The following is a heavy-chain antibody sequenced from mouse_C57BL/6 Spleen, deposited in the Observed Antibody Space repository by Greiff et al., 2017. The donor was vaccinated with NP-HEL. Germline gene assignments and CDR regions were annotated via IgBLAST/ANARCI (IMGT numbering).Heavy chain of an antibody. V-gene: IGHV1-80*01. J-gene: IGHJ2*01. CDR1: GYAFSSYW. Sequence: QVQLQQSGAELVKPGASVKISCKASGYAFSSYWMNWVKQRPGKGLEWIGQIYPGDGDTNYNGKFKGKATLTADKSSSTAYMQLSSLTSEDSAVYFCARDANSPPYFDYWGQGTTLTVSS. CDR3: ARDANSPPYFDY. D-gene: IGHD4-1*01. CDR2: IYPGDGDT.